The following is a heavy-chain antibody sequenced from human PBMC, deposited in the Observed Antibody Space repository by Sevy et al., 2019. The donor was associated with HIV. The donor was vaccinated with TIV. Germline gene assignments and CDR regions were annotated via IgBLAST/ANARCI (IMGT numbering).Heavy chain of an antibody. Sequence: GGSLRLSCAASGFTFSNAWMSWVRQAPGKGLEWVGRIKSKTDGGTTDYAAHVKGRFAISREDSKNTLYLQMKSLKTEDTAVYYCTTDLRNYYDSSGYYPVFDYWGQGTLVTVSS. J-gene: IGHJ4*02. V-gene: IGHV3-15*01. CDR1: GFTFSNAW. D-gene: IGHD3-22*01. CDR2: IKSKTDGGTT. CDR3: TTDLRNYYDSSGYYPVFDY.